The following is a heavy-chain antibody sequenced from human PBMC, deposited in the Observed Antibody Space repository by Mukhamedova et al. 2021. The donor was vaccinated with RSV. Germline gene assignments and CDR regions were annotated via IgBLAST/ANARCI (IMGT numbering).Heavy chain of an antibody. CDR2: IYYSGST. CDR3: VRGGSSSLVADY. Sequence: GKGLEWIGYIYYSGSTNYNPSLKSRVTISVDTSKNQFSLKLSSVTAADTAVYYCVRGGSSSLVADYWGQGTLVTVSS. V-gene: IGHV4-59*01. J-gene: IGHJ4*02. D-gene: IGHD6-6*01.